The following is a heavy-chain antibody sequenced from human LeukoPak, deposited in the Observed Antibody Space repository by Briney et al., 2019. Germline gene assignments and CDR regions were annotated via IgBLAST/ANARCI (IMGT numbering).Heavy chain of an antibody. J-gene: IGHJ6*04. CDR2: ISSSSSYI. CDR1: GFTFSSYS. V-gene: IGHV3-21*01. Sequence: GGSLRLSCAASGFTFSSYSMNWVRQAPGKGLEWVSSISSSSSYIYYADSVRGRFTVSRDNAKNSLYLQMNSLRAEDTAVYYCAELGITMIGGVWGKGTTVTISS. D-gene: IGHD3-10*02. CDR3: AELGITMIGGV.